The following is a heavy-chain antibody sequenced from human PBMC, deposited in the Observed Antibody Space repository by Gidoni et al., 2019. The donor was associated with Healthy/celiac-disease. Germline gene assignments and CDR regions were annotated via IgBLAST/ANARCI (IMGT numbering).Heavy chain of an antibody. J-gene: IGHJ6*02. CDR2: IVVGSGNT. CDR1: GFTFTSSA. Sequence: QMQLVQSGPEVKKPGTSVKVSCKASGFTFTSSAVQWVRQARGQRLEWIGWIVVGSGNTNYAQKFQERVTITRDMSTSTAYMELSSLRSEDTAVYYCAAEGKRITMVRGALDVWGQGTTVTVSS. V-gene: IGHV1-58*01. D-gene: IGHD3-10*01. CDR3: AAEGKRITMVRGALDV.